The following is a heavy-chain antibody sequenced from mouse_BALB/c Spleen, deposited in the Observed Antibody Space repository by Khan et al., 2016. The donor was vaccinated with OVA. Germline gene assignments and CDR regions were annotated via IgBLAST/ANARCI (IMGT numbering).Heavy chain of an antibody. V-gene: IGHV1-82*01. J-gene: IGHJ2*01. CDR3: ARGSGSSLDY. CDR2: IYPGDGDT. D-gene: IGHD1-1*01. Sequence: QVRLQLSGPELVKPGASVKISCKASGYAFSSSWMNWVKQRPGQGLEWIGRIYPGDGDTNYNGKFKGKATLTADKSSSTAYMQLSSLTSVDSAVYFCARGSGSSLDYWGQGTTLTVSS. CDR1: GYAFSSSW.